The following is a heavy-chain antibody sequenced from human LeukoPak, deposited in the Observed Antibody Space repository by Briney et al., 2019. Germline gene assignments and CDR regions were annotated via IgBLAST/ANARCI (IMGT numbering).Heavy chain of an antibody. D-gene: IGHD1-26*01. V-gene: IGHV4-34*01. J-gene: IGHJ4*02. CDR3: ARAGIAKAPLRATPFAY. CDR2: INHNGAT. Sequence: SETLSLTCPVSGGSFSDYSWSWIRQSPGEGLEWIGEINHNGATNYNPPFKSRVTISVDTSKKQISLKLNSVTAADTAVYYCARAGIAKAPLRATPFAYGGQGTLVTVSS. CDR1: GGSFSDYS.